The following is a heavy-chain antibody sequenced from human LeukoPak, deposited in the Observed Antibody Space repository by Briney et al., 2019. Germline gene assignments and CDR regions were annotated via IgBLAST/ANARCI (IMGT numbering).Heavy chain of an antibody. V-gene: IGHV3-23*01. J-gene: IGHJ4*02. D-gene: IGHD4-17*01. CDR3: AKDLQPCGDYPGY. CDR1: GFTFSSYA. CDR2: ISGGGGST. Sequence: PGGSLRLSCAASGFTFSSYAMGWVRQAPGEGLEWVSAISGGGGSTYYADSVKGRFTISRDNSKNTLYLQMNSLRAEDTAVYYCAKDLQPCGDYPGYWGQGTLVTVSS.